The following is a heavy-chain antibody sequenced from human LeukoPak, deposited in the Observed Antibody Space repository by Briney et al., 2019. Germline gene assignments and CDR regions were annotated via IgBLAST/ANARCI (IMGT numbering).Heavy chain of an antibody. D-gene: IGHD2-2*01. V-gene: IGHV4-34*01. CDR2: INHSGST. CDR1: GGSFSGYY. Sequence: SETLSLTCAVYGGSFSGYYWSWIRQPLGKGLEWIGEINHSGSTNYNPSLKSRVTISVDTSKNQFSLKLSSVTAADTAVYYCAREGGVGCSSTSCPLDYWGQGTLVTVSS. J-gene: IGHJ4*02. CDR3: AREGGVGCSSTSCPLDY.